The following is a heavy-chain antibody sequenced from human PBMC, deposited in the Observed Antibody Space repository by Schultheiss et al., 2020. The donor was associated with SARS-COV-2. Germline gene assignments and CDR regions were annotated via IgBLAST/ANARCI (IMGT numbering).Heavy chain of an antibody. CDR3: AKYFHIVVVPAAMDY. CDR2: ISGSGGST. Sequence: GGSLRLSCAASGFTFSSYAMSWVRQAPGKGLEWVSAISGSGGSTYYADSVKGRFTISRDNSKKTLYLQMNSLRAEDTAVYYCAKYFHIVVVPAAMDYWGQGTLVTVSS. J-gene: IGHJ4*02. D-gene: IGHD2-2*01. V-gene: IGHV3-23*01. CDR1: GFTFSSYA.